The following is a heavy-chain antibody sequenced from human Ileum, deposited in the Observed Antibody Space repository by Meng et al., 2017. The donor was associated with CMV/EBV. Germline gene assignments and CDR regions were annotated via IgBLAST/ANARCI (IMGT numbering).Heavy chain of an antibody. CDR2: IYTSGSS. CDR3: AREGPTDWGRALDY. J-gene: IGHJ4*02. CDR1: CGSMSSYY. V-gene: IGHV4-4*07. D-gene: IGHD7-27*01. Sequence: VQRQELGAEVWNPSEALSLTHTVSCGSMSSYYWSWIRQPAGKGLEWIGRIYTSGSSNYNSSLKSRVTMSVDTSKNQFSMKLNSVTAADTAVYYCAREGPTDWGRALDYWGQGTLVTVSS.